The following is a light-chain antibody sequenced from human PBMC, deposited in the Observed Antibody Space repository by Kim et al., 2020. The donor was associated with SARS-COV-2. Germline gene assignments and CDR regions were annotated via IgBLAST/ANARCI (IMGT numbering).Light chain of an antibody. CDR1: SKAIGGYRF. V-gene: IGLV2-14*03. J-gene: IGLJ3*02. CDR3: NSYLSTTSLGV. Sequence: SLTISVTVISKAIGGYRFVTWYQHHPGKAPKLIIYDVNKRPSGVSDRFAASKSGNTASLTISALQAEDEADYYCNSYLSTTSLGVFGGGTQLTVL. CDR2: DVN.